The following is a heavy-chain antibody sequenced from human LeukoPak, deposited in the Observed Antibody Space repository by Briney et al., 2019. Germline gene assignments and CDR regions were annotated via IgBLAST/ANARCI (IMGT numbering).Heavy chain of an antibody. CDR3: ARDLGTGG. CDR1: GFTFSNWW. J-gene: IGHJ4*02. V-gene: IGHV3-74*01. Sequence: PGGSLRLSCAASGFTFSNWWMHWVRHAPGRGLVWVSRINSDGSTTTYADSVKGRFTISRDNAKNTLYLQMNSLRAEDTAAYYCARDLGTGGWGQGTQVTVSS. D-gene: IGHD2-15*01. CDR2: INSDGSTT.